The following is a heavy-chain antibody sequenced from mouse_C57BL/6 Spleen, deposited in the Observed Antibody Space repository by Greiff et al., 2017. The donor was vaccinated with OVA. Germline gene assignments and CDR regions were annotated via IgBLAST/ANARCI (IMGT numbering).Heavy chain of an antibody. J-gene: IGHJ4*01. Sequence: LVRPGASVTLPCKASGYTFTDYVMPWVKQTPVHGLEWPGAIVPETGGTAYNQKYKGKAILTADKSSSTAYMELRILTSDHSSVYYATSDGNYLFSYAMDYWGQGTSVTVSS. CDR1: GYTFTDYV. CDR3: TSDGNYLFSYAMDY. V-gene: IGHV1-15*01. D-gene: IGHD2-1*01. CDR2: IVPETGGT.